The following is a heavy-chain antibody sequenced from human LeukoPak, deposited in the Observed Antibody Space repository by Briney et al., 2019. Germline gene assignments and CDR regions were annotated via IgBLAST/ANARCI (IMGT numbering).Heavy chain of an antibody. J-gene: IGHJ4*02. Sequence: GGSLRLSCAASAFTFSTSAMSWVRQPPGKGLEWVSTISGSGGSIYYADSVKGRFTISRDNSKNTLHLQMNSLRAEDTALYYCASGNYWGQGTLVTVSS. CDR2: ISGSGGSI. V-gene: IGHV3-23*01. CDR3: ASGNY. CDR1: AFTFSTSA.